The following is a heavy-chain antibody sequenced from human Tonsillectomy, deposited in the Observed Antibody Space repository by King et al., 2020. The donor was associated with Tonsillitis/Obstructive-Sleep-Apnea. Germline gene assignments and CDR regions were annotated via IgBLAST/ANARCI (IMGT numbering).Heavy chain of an antibody. D-gene: IGHD5-24*01. CDR3: ARENGYNSNFDY. Sequence: ITLKESGPVLVKPTETLTLTCTVSGFSLSNSRMGVSWIRQPPGKALEWLTHLFSNHEKSYSTSLKSRLTSSKDTPKSQVVLTMTNMDPVDTDTYYCARENGYNSNFDYWGQGTLVTVSS. V-gene: IGHV2-26*01. J-gene: IGHJ4*02. CDR2: LFSNHEK. CDR1: GFSLSNSRMG.